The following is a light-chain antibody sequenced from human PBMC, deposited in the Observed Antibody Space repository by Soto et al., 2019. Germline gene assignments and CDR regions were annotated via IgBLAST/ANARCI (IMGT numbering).Light chain of an antibody. V-gene: IGLV2-8*01. Sequence: QSVLTQPPSASGSPGQSVTISCIGTSSDVGRYNCVSWYQHHPGKAPKLIIYEVTKRPSGVPDRFSGSKSGNTASLTVSGLQADDEAHYYCNSYVGSNNYVFGTGTKVTVL. CDR3: NSYVGSNNYV. CDR1: SSDVGRYNC. J-gene: IGLJ1*01. CDR2: EVT.